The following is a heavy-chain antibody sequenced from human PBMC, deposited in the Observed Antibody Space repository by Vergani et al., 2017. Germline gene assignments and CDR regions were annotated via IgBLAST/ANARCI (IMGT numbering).Heavy chain of an antibody. D-gene: IGHD3-3*01. CDR2: ISASGHDT. V-gene: IGHV3-23*01. Sequence: EVQLLESGGGLVQPGGSLRLSCAASGFRFSTYAMNWVRQAQGKGLEWVSGISASGHDTSYADSVKGRFTISRDSYKNTLYLQMNSLRADDTAIYYCARDQRDSTIFGAHRDAYWGQGSLVTVSS. CDR3: ARDQRDSTIFGAHRDAY. J-gene: IGHJ4*02. CDR1: GFRFSTYA.